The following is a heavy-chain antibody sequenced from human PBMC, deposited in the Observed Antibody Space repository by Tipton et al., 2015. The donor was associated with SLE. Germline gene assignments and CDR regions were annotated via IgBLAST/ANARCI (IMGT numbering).Heavy chain of an antibody. V-gene: IGHV3-49*04. CDR3: TGINLLTGYPY. D-gene: IGHD3-9*01. CDR2: IRSKAYGGTT. Sequence: SLRLSCTASGFTFGDYAMSWVRQAPGKGLEWVGFIRSKAYGGTTEYAASVKGRFTISRDDSKSIAYLQMNSLKTEDTAVYYCTGINLLTGYPYWGQGTLVTVSS. J-gene: IGHJ4*02. CDR1: GFTFGDYA.